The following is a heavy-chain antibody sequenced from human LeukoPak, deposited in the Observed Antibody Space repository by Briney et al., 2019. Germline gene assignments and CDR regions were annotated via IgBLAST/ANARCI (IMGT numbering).Heavy chain of an antibody. V-gene: IGHV4-38-2*02. D-gene: IGHD2-21*01. CDR3: ARDEDVFGVDY. J-gene: IGHJ4*02. CDR2: IYHSGST. Sequence: SETLSLTCTVSGYSISSGYYWGWIRQPPGRGLEWIGSIYHSGSTYYNPSLKSRVTISVDTSKNQFSLKLSSVTAADTAVYYCARDEDVFGVDYWGQGTLVTVSS. CDR1: GYSISSGYY.